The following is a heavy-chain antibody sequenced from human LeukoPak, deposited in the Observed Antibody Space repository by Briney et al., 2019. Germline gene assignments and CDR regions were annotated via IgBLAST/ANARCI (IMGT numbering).Heavy chain of an antibody. CDR2: IYYSGST. Sequence: TSETLSLTCTVSGGSISSSSYYWGWIRQPPGKGLEWIGSIYYSGSTYYNPSLKSRVTISADTSKNQFSLKLSSVTAADTAVYYCARRRTTHYYYYYMDVWGKGTTVTVSS. D-gene: IGHD4-17*01. V-gene: IGHV4-39*01. CDR1: GGSISSSSYY. J-gene: IGHJ6*03. CDR3: ARRRTTHYYYYYMDV.